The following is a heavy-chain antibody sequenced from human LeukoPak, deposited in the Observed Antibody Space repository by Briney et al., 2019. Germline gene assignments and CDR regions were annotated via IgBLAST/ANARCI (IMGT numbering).Heavy chain of an antibody. D-gene: IGHD2-21*02. V-gene: IGHV4-59*01. J-gene: IGHJ4*02. CDR2: IYYSGST. CDR3: ARSRRGDCEPTGFDY. Sequence: SETLSLTCTVSGGSISSYYWSWIRQPPGKGLEWIGYIYYSGSTNYNPSLKSRVTISVDTSKNQFSLKLSSVTAADTAVYYCARSRRGDCEPTGFDYWGQGTLVTVSS. CDR1: GGSISSYY.